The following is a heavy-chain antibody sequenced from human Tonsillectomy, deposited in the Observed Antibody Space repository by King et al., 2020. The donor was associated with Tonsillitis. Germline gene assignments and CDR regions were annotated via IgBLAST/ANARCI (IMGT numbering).Heavy chain of an antibody. CDR2: ISYDGSNK. V-gene: IGHV3-30-3*01. CDR3: ARDDLYTSSWGDYYYYGMDV. D-gene: IGHD6-13*01. CDR1: GFTFSSYA. Sequence: VQLVESGGGVVQPGRSLRLSCAASGFTFSSYAMHWVRPAPGKGLEWVAVISYDGSNKYYADSVKGRFTISRDKSKNTLYLQMNSLRAEDTAVYYCARDDLYTSSWGDYYYYGMDVWGQGTTVTVSS. J-gene: IGHJ6*02.